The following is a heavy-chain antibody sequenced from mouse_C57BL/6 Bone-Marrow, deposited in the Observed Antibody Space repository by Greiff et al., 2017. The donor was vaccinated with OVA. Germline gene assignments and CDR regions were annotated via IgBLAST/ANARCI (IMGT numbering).Heavy chain of an antibody. J-gene: IGHJ1*03. CDR3: AGWLLPHWYFDV. CDR1: GYTFTSYW. V-gene: IGHV1-64*01. D-gene: IGHD2-3*01. Sequence: VQLQQPGAELVKPGASVKLSCKASGYTFTSYWMHWVKQRPGQGLEWIGMIHPNSGSTNYNEKFKSKATLTVDKSSSTAYMQLSSLTSEDSAVYYCAGWLLPHWYFDVWGTGTTVTVSS. CDR2: IHPNSGST.